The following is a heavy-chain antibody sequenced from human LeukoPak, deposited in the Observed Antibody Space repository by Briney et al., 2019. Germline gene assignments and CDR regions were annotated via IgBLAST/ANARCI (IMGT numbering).Heavy chain of an antibody. D-gene: IGHD3-22*01. J-gene: IGHJ4*02. CDR1: GFTFTKHW. V-gene: IGHV3-7*01. CDR2: IGEDGNEK. CDR3: AKGGTQGSGYYFD. Sequence: PGGSLRLSCAATGFTFTKHWMSWVRQTIGKGLECVAKIGEDGNEKHYVDSVKGRFTISRDNAKNSLFLQMNNLRVDDTAVYYCAKGGTQGSGYYFDWGQGTLVTVSS.